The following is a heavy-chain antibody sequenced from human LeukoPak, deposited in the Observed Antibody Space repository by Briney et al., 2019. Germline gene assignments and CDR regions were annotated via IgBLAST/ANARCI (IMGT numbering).Heavy chain of an antibody. V-gene: IGHV4-59*01. J-gene: IGHJ3*02. D-gene: IGHD5-12*01. CDR1: GGSISSYY. CDR3: AREVSGYDLRDAFDI. Sequence: PSETLSLTCTVSGGSISSYYWSWIRQPPGKRLEWIGYIYYSGSTNYNPSLKSRVTISVDTSKNQFSLKLSSVTAADTAVYYCAREVSGYDLRDAFDIWGQGTMVTVSS. CDR2: IYYSGST.